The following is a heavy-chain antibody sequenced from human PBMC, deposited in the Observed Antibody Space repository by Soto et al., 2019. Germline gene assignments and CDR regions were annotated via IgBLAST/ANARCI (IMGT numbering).Heavy chain of an antibody. D-gene: IGHD2-2*02. Sequence: QVQLVQSGAEVKKPGSSVKVSCKASGGTFSSYTISWVRQAPGQGLEWMGRIIPILGITNYAQKFQGRVRIAADQSTSTAHMGLSSLRSEDTAVYYCAMEYCSSTSCYRDYWGQGTLVTVSS. CDR3: AMEYCSSTSCYRDY. V-gene: IGHV1-69*02. CDR2: IIPILGIT. CDR1: GGTFSSYT. J-gene: IGHJ4*02.